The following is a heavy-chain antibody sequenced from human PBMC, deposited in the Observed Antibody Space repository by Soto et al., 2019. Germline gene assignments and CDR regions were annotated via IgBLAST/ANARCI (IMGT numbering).Heavy chain of an antibody. CDR1: GDSVSSDRYF. Sequence: SETLSLTCSVSGDSVSSDRYFWHWIRQPPGKGLEWIAYISYTGDTNYNPTHKSRVTISVDTSRNQFSLTLTSVTAADTAVYFCARIGVGATVDLWGQGSLVTVS. V-gene: IGHV4-61*01. J-gene: IGHJ5*02. CDR3: ARIGVGATVDL. D-gene: IGHD1-26*01. CDR2: ISYTGDT.